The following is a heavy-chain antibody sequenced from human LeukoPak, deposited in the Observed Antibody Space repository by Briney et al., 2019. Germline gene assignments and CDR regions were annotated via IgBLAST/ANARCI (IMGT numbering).Heavy chain of an antibody. V-gene: IGHV3-53*01. D-gene: IGHD2-15*01. Sequence: GGSLRLSCAASGFTVSSNYMSWVRQAPGKGLEWVSVIYSGGSTYYADSVKGRFTISRDNSKNTLYLQMNSLRAEDTAVYYCARVQRDCSGGSCYNYWGQGTLVTVSS. CDR1: GFTVSSNY. J-gene: IGHJ4*02. CDR3: ARVQRDCSGGSCYNY. CDR2: IYSGGST.